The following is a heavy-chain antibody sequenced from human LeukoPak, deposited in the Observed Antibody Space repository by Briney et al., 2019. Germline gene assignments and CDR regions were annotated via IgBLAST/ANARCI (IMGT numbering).Heavy chain of an antibody. Sequence: SETLSLTCTVSGGSISSYYWSWIRQPPGKRLEWIGYIYTSGSTNYNPSLKSRVTISVDTSKNQFSLKLSSVTAADTAVYYCARHREEYQLLIGWFDPWGQGTLVTVSS. V-gene: IGHV4-4*09. D-gene: IGHD2-2*01. CDR2: IYTSGST. J-gene: IGHJ5*02. CDR1: GGSISSYY. CDR3: ARHREEYQLLIGWFDP.